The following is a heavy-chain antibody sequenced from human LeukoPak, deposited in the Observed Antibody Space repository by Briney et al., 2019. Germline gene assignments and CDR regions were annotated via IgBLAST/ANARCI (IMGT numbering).Heavy chain of an antibody. CDR3: TPVMVEDRGF. CDR2: IKSKNDGGTT. D-gene: IGHD2-15*01. CDR1: GFIFNKAW. Sequence: GGSLRLSCAASGFIFNKAWMDWVRQAPGKGPEWVGRIKSKNDGGTTDYGSPVKGRSTISRDDSKNTLYLQMNSLITDETAIYYCTPVMVEDRGFWGQGTLVTVSS. J-gene: IGHJ4*02. V-gene: IGHV3-15*01.